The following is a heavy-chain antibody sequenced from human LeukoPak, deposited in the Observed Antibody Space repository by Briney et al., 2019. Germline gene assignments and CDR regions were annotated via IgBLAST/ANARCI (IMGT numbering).Heavy chain of an antibody. Sequence: PSETLSLTCTVSGGSISSGGHYWSWIRRHPGKGLEWIGYIYYSGSTYYNPSLKSRVTISVDTSKNQFSLKLNSVNAADTAVYYCASRSPPGETGYFDYWGQGTLVTVSS. V-gene: IGHV4-31*03. J-gene: IGHJ4*02. CDR2: IYYSGST. D-gene: IGHD2-21*01. CDR1: GGSISSGGHY. CDR3: ASRSPPGETGYFDY.